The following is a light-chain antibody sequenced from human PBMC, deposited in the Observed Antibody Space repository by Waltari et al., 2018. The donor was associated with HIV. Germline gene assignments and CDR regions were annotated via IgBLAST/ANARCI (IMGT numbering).Light chain of an antibody. J-gene: IGLJ3*02. CDR1: SSNIGSNY. Sequence: QSVLTQPPSASGTPGQRVTISCSGSSSNIGSNYVYWYQQLPGTAPKLLIYRSNQRPSGVPDLFSGSTAGTSASLAISGLRSKDEADYYCAAWDDSLSGPVFGGGTKLTVL. CDR2: RSN. CDR3: AAWDDSLSGPV. V-gene: IGLV1-47*01.